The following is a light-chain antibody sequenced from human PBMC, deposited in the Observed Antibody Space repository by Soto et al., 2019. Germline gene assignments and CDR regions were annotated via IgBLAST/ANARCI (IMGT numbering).Light chain of an antibody. Sequence: QSVLTQPPSVSAAPGQKVTISCSGSSSKIGNNYVSWYQQLPGTAPKLLIYDNNKRTSGIPDRYSGSKSGTSDTLGITGRQTGDEADYYCGTWDSSLSAVVFGGGTKVTVL. V-gene: IGLV1-51*01. CDR1: SSKIGNNY. J-gene: IGLJ2*01. CDR3: GTWDSSLSAVV. CDR2: DNN.